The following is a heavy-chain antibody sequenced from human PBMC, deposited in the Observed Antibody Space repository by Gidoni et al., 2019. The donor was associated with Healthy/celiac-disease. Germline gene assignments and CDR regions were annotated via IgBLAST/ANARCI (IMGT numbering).Heavy chain of an antibody. CDR1: GFTFSSYA. Sequence: EVQLVESGGGLVQPGGSLRLSCSASGFTFSSYAMHWVRQAPGKGLEYVSAISSNGGSTYYADSVKGRFTISRDNSKNTLYLQMSSLRAEDTAVYYCVKEGSWILWFGDYHDYWGQGTLVTVSS. CDR3: VKEGSWILWFGDYHDY. D-gene: IGHD3-10*01. J-gene: IGHJ4*02. CDR2: ISSNGGST. V-gene: IGHV3-64D*06.